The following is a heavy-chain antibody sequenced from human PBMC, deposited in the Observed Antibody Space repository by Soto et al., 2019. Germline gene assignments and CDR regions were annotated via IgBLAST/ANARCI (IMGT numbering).Heavy chain of an antibody. J-gene: IGHJ4*02. CDR2: IYASDDK. V-gene: IGHV2-5*01. Sequence: QITLKESGPTLLKPTQTLTLTCSLSGFSLSTSGVIVCWIRQPPGKALEWLALIYASDDKRYSPSLKSRLTITNDTSRNQVVLTMTNVDPMDTATYYCAHTSQQWLALDFWGQGILVTVSS. CDR1: GFSLSTSGVI. CDR3: AHTSQQWLALDF. D-gene: IGHD6-19*01.